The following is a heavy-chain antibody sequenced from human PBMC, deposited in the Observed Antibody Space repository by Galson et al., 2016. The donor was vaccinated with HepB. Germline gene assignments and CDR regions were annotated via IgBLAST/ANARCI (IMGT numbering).Heavy chain of an antibody. CDR3: ARVRYSSSWYVLWYFDL. J-gene: IGHJ2*01. Sequence: SLRLSCAASNFTFSDYPMTWIRQAPGKGLEWLSYISSDGTVIYYADSVKGRFSISRDDASHSLHLQMNSLRAEDTAIYYCARVRYSSSWYVLWYFDLWGRGTLVTVSS. CDR2: ISSDGTVI. CDR1: NFTFSDYP. D-gene: IGHD6-13*01. V-gene: IGHV3-11*01.